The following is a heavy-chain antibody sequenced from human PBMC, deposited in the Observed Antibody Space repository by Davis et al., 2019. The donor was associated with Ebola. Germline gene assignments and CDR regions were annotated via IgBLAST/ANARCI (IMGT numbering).Heavy chain of an antibody. D-gene: IGHD3-22*01. Sequence: ASVKVSCKASGYTFTSYGISWVRQAPGQGLEWMGWISAYNGNTNYAQKLQGKVTMTTDTSTSTAYMELRSLRSDDTAVYYCARDRPPSGSSGYLLRGRTWFDPWGQGTLVTVSS. V-gene: IGHV1-18*01. CDR3: ARDRPPSGSSGYLLRGRTWFDP. CDR1: GYTFTSYG. J-gene: IGHJ5*02. CDR2: ISAYNGNT.